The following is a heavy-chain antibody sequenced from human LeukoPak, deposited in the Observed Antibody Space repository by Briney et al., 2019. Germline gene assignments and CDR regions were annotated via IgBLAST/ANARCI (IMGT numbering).Heavy chain of an antibody. D-gene: IGHD6-19*01. CDR2: IGGSGANA. J-gene: IGHJ4*02. CDR3: AKHSGSSGWYNDY. CDR1: GFTFSNYA. Sequence: GGSLRLSCAASGFTFSNYAMTWVRQAPGKGLEWVSSIGGSGANADHADSVKGRFTISRDNSRNTLYVQMNSLRAEDTAVYYCAKHSGSSGWYNDYWGRGTLVTVSS. V-gene: IGHV3-23*01.